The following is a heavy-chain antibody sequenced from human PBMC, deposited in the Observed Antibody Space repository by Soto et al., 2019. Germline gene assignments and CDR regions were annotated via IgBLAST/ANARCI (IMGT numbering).Heavy chain of an antibody. V-gene: IGHV4-59*01. CDR1: GGSISSYY. CDR2: IYYSGST. CDR3: ARGQDFWSGYPQPNYYMDV. Sequence: SETLSLTCTVSGGSISSYYWSWIRQPPGKGLEWIGSIYYSGSTNYNPSLKSRVTKSVDTSKNHFSLKLSSVTAADTAVYYCARGQDFWSGYPQPNYYMDVWGKGTTVTVSS. J-gene: IGHJ6*03. D-gene: IGHD3-3*01.